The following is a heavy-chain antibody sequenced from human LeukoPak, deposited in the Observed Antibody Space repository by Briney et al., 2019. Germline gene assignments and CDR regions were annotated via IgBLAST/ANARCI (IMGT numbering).Heavy chain of an antibody. D-gene: IGHD3-22*01. Sequence: ASVKVSCKASGYTFTGYYMHWVRQAPGQGLEWMGWINPNSGGTNYAQKFQGWVTMTRDTSISTAYMELSRLRSDDTAVYYCARYYYDSSGYSYYFASWGQGPLVTASS. V-gene: IGHV1-2*04. CDR1: GYTFTGYY. CDR2: INPNSGGT. CDR3: ARYYYDSSGYSYYFAS. J-gene: IGHJ4*02.